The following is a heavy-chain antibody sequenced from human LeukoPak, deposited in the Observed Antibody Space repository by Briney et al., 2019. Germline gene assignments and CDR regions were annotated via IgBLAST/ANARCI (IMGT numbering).Heavy chain of an antibody. D-gene: IGHD3-22*01. CDR3: ARATYYYDRSRFWVIDY. J-gene: IGHJ4*02. V-gene: IGHV3-30-3*01. CDR2: ISYDGSNK. Sequence: PGGSLRLSCAASGFTFSSYAMHWVRQAPGKGLEWVAVISYDGSNKYYADSVKGRFTISRDNSKNTLYLQMNSLKTEDTAVYYCARATYYYDRSRFWVIDYWGQGTLVTVSS. CDR1: GFTFSSYA.